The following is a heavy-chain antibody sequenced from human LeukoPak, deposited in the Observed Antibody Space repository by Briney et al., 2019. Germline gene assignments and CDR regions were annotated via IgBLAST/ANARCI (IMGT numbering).Heavy chain of an antibody. V-gene: IGHV4-34*01. Sequence: SETLSLACAVYGGSFSGYYWSWIRQPPGKGLEWIGEINHSGSTNFNPSLKSRVTISVDTSKNQFSLRLTSVTAADTAVYYCAREGGFYRPLDYSGQGTLVTVSS. CDR3: AREGGFYRPLDY. D-gene: IGHD3-3*01. CDR1: GGSFSGYY. J-gene: IGHJ4*02. CDR2: INHSGST.